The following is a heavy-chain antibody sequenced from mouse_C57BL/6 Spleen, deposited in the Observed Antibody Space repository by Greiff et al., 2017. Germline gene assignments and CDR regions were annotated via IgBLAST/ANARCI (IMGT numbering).Heavy chain of an antibody. J-gene: IGHJ1*03. D-gene: IGHD1-1*01. V-gene: IGHV1-18*01. CDR3: ARRDGSSFYWYFDV. CDR2: INPNNGGT. Sequence: EVQRVESGPELVKPGASVKIPCKASGYTFTDYNMDWVKQSHGKSLEWIGDINPNNGGTIYNQKFKGKATLTVDKSSSTAYMELRSLTSEDTAAYYGARRDGSSFYWYFDVWGTGTTVTVSS. CDR1: GYTFTDYN.